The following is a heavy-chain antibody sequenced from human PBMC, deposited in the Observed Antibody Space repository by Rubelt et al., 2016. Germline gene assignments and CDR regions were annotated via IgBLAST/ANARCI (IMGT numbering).Heavy chain of an antibody. CDR2: IKSKTDGGTT. CDR1: GLTFNNAW. D-gene: IGHD3-22*01. Sequence: EVQLVESGGGLVKPGGSLRLSCAASGLTFNNAWMNWVRQAPGKGLEWVGLIKSKTDGGTTDYAAPVKGRFTISRDDSRNTLYHQVNSLKTEDTAVDYCTTYLCDYDSSGFPYWGQGPGVTVSA. V-gene: IGHV3-15*07. J-gene: IGHJ4*02. CDR3: TTYLCDYDSSGFPY.